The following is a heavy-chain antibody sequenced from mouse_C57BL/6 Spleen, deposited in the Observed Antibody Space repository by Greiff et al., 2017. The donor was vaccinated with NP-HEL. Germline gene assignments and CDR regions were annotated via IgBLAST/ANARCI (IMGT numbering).Heavy chain of an antibody. J-gene: IGHJ3*01. CDR2: ISYDGSN. CDR1: GYSITSGYY. V-gene: IGHV3-6*01. CDR3: ARGRDLRFAY. D-gene: IGHD3-3*01. Sequence: VQLKESGPGLVKPSQSLSLTCSVTGYSITSGYYWNWIRQFPGNKLEWMGYISYDGSNNYNPSLKNRISITRDTSKNQFFLKLNSVTTEDTATYYCARGRDLRFAYWGQGTLVTVSA.